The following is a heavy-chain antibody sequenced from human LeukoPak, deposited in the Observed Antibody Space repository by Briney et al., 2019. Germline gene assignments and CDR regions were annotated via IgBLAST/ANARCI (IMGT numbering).Heavy chain of an antibody. D-gene: IGHD3-10*01. CDR1: GGSISSYY. J-gene: IGHJ3*02. V-gene: IGHV4-4*07. CDR3: ARDITMVRGVLDAFDI. CDR2: IYTSGST. Sequence: SETLSLTCTVSGGSISSYYWSWIRQPAGKGLEWIGRIYTSGSTNYNPSLKSRVTMSVDTSKNQSSLKLSSVTAADTAVYYCARDITMVRGVLDAFDIWGQGTMVTVSS.